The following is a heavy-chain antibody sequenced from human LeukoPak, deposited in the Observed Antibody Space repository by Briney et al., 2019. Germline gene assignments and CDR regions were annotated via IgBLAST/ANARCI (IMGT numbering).Heavy chain of an antibody. V-gene: IGHV3-49*04. CDR2: IRRRAYGGAA. Sequence: GGSLRLSCTTSGFAFDDFAMSWVRQPAGKGLDWVGFIRRRAYGGAAEYAASVKGRFIISRDDSKGIAYLQMNSLKTEDTAVYYCSRNGLVDFDYWGQGSRVIVSP. J-gene: IGHJ4*02. CDR3: SRNGLVDFDY. CDR1: GFAFDDFA.